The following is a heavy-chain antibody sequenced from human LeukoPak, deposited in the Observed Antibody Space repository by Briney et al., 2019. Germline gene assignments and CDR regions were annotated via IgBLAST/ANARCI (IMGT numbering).Heavy chain of an antibody. CDR1: GGTFSSYA. CDR3: ARDYDFWSGYYRFDY. Sequence: ASVKVSCKASGGTFSSYAISWVRQAPGQGLEWMGWINPNSGGTNYAQKFQGGVTMTRDTSISTAYMELSRLRSDDTAVYYCARDYDFWSGYYRFDYWGQGTLVTVSS. D-gene: IGHD3-3*01. CDR2: INPNSGGT. V-gene: IGHV1-2*02. J-gene: IGHJ4*02.